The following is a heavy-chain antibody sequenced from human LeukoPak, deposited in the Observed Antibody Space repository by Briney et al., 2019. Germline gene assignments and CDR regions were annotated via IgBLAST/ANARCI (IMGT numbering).Heavy chain of an antibody. CDR2: IRFDGSNT. V-gene: IGHV3-30*02. J-gene: IGHJ6*03. D-gene: IGHD6-13*01. Sequence: GGSLRLSCAASGFIFSSYGMHWVRQAPGKGLEWVTFIRFDGSNTYYSDSVKGRFTISRDNSKNTLYLQMNSLRVEDTAVYYCARGSSSWSLHYYMDVWGKGTTVTVSS. CDR1: GFIFSSYG. CDR3: ARGSSSWSLHYYMDV.